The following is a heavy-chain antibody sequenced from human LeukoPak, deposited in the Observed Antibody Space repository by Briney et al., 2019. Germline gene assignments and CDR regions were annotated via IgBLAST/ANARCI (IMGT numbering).Heavy chain of an antibody. J-gene: IGHJ4*02. V-gene: IGHV4-31*03. CDR1: NDSISSGGYY. CDR2: IYYSGRT. Sequence: SETLSLTCTVSNDSISSGGYYWGWIRQHPGKGLEWIGYIYYSGRTYYNPSLKSRAAISVDTSKNHFSLKLNSVTAADTAVYYCARSDNSGYYFDHWGQGTLVPVSS. CDR3: ARSDNSGYYFDH. D-gene: IGHD3-22*01.